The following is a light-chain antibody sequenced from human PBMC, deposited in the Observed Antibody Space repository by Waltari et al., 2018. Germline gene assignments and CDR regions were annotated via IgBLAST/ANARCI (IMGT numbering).Light chain of an antibody. J-gene: IGKJ2*01. CDR2: LSS. CDR3: MQALQDPRT. Sequence: DIVMTQSPLCLPVTPGEPASISCRSSQSLLQSSGYNDLDWYLQKSGQSPQLLIYLSSNRASGVPERFSCSVSGTYLTLKITRLEAGDVWIYYYMQALQDPRTFAQGTKLEIK. CDR1: QSLLQSSGYND. V-gene: IGKV2-28*01.